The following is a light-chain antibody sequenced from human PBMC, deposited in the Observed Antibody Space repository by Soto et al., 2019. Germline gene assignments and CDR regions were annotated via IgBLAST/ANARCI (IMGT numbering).Light chain of an antibody. V-gene: IGLV2-23*03. J-gene: IGLJ7*01. CDR3: CSYAGTNTVI. Sequence: QSVVTQPASVSASPGQSITVSCTGTSSVVGSYNLVSWYQQHPGTAPRLLIYEGTKRPPGVSGRFSGSKSGNTASLTISGLQPEDEADYFCCSYAGTNTVIFGGGTQLTVL. CDR2: EGT. CDR1: SSVVGSYNL.